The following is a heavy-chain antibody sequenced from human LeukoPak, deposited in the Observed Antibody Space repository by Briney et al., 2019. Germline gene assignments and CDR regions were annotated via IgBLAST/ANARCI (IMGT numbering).Heavy chain of an antibody. D-gene: IGHD6-19*01. CDR2: ICCGGSNK. CDR1: GFTFSSYG. CDR3: AKDFFSYSSGWVPDY. J-gene: IGHJ4*02. V-gene: IGHV3-33*03. Sequence: QPGRSLRLSCAASGFTFSSYGMHWVRQAPGKGLEWVSFICCGGSNKYYADSVKGRFTISRDKAKNSLYLQLNSMRAEDTAVYYCAKDFFSYSSGWVPDYCGEGTVVTVS.